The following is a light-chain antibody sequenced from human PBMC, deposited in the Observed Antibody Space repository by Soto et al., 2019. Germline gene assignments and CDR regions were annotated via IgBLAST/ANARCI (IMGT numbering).Light chain of an antibody. Sequence: MTHPPATLSVSPGVRAALSCRASQSIQIDLAWYQQKPGQSPRLLIYGASTRATGVPVRFSGSGSGTEFTLTISRLQSEDFALYFCQQYNNWPWTFGQGTKVDI. V-gene: IGKV3-15*01. J-gene: IGKJ1*01. CDR1: QSIQID. CDR2: GAS. CDR3: QQYNNWPWT.